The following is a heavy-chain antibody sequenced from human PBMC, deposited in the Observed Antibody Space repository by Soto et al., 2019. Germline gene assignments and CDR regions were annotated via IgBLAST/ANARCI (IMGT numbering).Heavy chain of an antibody. CDR3: AKDRTVAARNFDS. CDR1: GFAFSNYA. J-gene: IGHJ4*02. CDR2: ISTSIDAT. D-gene: IGHD6-6*01. Sequence: EVQLLESGGGLVQPGGSLRLSCAASGFAFSNYAMHWVRQVPGKGLEWVSSISTSIDATYYADSVKGRFTISRDDSKNTLYLQMTSLRAEDSAVYYCAKDRTVAARNFDSCGQGPQVTVSS. V-gene: IGHV3-23*01.